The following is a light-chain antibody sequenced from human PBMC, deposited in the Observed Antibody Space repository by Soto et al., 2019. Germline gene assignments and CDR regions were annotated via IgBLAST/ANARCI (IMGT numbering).Light chain of an antibody. CDR3: LQSRRRPHT. CDR2: EGS. CDR1: QTLLRSDGKTY. V-gene: IGKV2D-29*01. Sequence: DIVMTQTPLSLSVTPGQPASISCKSSQTLLRSDGKTYLYRYLQKPGQPPQLLISEGSNRFSGVADKVSGIGSGTEFPLKISRVEDEDVGVYYCLQSRRRPHTFGQGTKLEIQ. J-gene: IGKJ2*01.